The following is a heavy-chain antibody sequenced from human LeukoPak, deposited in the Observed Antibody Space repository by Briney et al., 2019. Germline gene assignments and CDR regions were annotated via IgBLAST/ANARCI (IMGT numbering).Heavy chain of an antibody. Sequence: ASVKVSCKASGYTFTSYDINWVRQATGQGLEWMGWINPNSGGTNYAQKFQGRVTMTRDTSISTAYMELSRLRSDDTAVYYCARCGYYYDSSGYSGCGYWGQGTLVTVSS. D-gene: IGHD3-22*01. CDR2: INPNSGGT. J-gene: IGHJ4*02. CDR1: GYTFTSYD. CDR3: ARCGYYYDSSGYSGCGY. V-gene: IGHV1-2*02.